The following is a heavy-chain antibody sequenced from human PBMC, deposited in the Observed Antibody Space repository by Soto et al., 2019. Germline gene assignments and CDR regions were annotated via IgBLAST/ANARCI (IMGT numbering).Heavy chain of an antibody. Sequence: GGSLRLSCAASGFIFRSYAMSWVRQAPGKGLEWVAGISGSGSSTAYADSAKGRFTISRDNSNNTLYLQMNSLRGEDTAVYYCARCGSDWYWWVWFDPWGQGTLVTVSS. J-gene: IGHJ5*02. CDR2: ISGSGSST. CDR1: GFIFRSYA. V-gene: IGHV3-23*01. CDR3: ARCGSDWYWWVWFDP. D-gene: IGHD2-21*02.